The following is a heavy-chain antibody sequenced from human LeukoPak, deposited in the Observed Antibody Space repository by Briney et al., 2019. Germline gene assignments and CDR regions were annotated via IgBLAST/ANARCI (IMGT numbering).Heavy chain of an antibody. D-gene: IGHD3-22*01. J-gene: IGHJ4*02. CDR1: GFTFSSYG. Sequence: GGSLRLSCAASGFTFSSYGMHWVRQAPGKGLEWVAVISYDGSNKYYADSVKGRFTISRDNSKNTLSLQMNSLRAEDTAVYYCAKDFAYYDSSAYYPDYWGQGTLVTVSS. V-gene: IGHV3-30*18. CDR3: AKDFAYYDSSAYYPDY. CDR2: ISYDGSNK.